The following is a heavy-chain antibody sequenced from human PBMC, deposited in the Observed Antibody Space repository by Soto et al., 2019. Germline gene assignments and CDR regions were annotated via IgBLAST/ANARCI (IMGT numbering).Heavy chain of an antibody. V-gene: IGHV1-18*01. J-gene: IGHJ4*02. CDR2: ISAYNGNT. CDR1: GYTFTSYG. Sequence: GASVKVSCKASGYTFTSYGISWVRQAPGQGLEWMGWISAYNGNTNYAQKLQGRVTMTTDTSTSTAHMELRSLRSDDTAVYYCARGVRGAGAPPQLDYWGQGTLVTVSS. D-gene: IGHD1-26*01. CDR3: ARGVRGAGAPPQLDY.